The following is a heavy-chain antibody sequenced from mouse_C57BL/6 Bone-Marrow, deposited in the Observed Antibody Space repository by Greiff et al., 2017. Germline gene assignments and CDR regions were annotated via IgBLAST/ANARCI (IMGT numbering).Heavy chain of an antibody. D-gene: IGHD1-1*01. CDR3: ARRGRRGYFDV. CDR1: GFTFSSYA. J-gene: IGHJ1*03. V-gene: IGHV5-4*03. Sequence: EVKLMESGGGLVKPGGSLKLSCAASGFTFSSYAMSWVRQTPEKRLEWVATISDGGSYTYYPDNVKGRFTISRDNAKNNLYLQMSSLKSEDTAMYYCARRGRRGYFDVWGTGTTVTVSS. CDR2: ISDGGSYT.